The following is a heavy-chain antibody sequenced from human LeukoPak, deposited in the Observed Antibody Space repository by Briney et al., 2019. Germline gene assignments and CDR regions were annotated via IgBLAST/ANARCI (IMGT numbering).Heavy chain of an antibody. V-gene: IGHV4-39*01. J-gene: IGHJ4*02. CDR2: IYYSGST. CDR1: GGSISSSSYY. CDR3: AKNKGYGDPFPDFDY. D-gene: IGHD4-17*01. Sequence: SETLSLTCTVSGGSISSSSYYWGWIRQPPGKGLEWIGSIYYSGSTYYNPSLKSRVTVSVDTSKNQFSLKLSSVTAADTAVYYCAKNKGYGDPFPDFDYCGQGTLVTVSS.